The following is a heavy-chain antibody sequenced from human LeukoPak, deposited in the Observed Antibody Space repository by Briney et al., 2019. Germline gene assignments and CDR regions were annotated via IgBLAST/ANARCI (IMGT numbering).Heavy chain of an antibody. D-gene: IGHD2-8*01. Sequence: AGGSLRLSCAASGFTLSTYSMNWVRQAPGKGLEWVSYITSSSSTLYYADSVKGRFTISRDNAKNSLYLQMNSLRVEDTAVYYCAGDAPTNGVWYSGFDYWGQGTLVTVSS. J-gene: IGHJ4*02. V-gene: IGHV3-48*01. CDR1: GFTLSTYS. CDR2: ITSSSSTL. CDR3: AGDAPTNGVWYSGFDY.